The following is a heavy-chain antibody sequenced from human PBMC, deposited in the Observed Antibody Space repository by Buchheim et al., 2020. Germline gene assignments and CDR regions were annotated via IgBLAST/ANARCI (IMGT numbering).Heavy chain of an antibody. J-gene: IGHJ4*02. CDR3: ARESFGELWGVDY. D-gene: IGHD3-10*01. Sequence: QVQLQESGPGLVKPSQTLSLTCTVSVGSISSGNYYWSWIRQPPGKGLEWIGYIYYSGNTYYNASLKSRVTISVDLCKNQVSLKLSSVTAADTAVYYCARESFGELWGVDYWGQGTL. V-gene: IGHV4-30-4*01. CDR2: IYYSGNT. CDR1: VGSISSGNYY.